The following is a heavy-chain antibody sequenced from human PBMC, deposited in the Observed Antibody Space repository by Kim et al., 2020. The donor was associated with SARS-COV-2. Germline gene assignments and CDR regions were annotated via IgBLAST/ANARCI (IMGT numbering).Heavy chain of an antibody. CDR3: ARDSVLMVYASEGFDY. D-gene: IGHD2-8*01. J-gene: IGHJ4*02. CDR1: GYSISSGYY. CDR2: IYHSGST. Sequence: SETLSLTCTVSGYSISSGYYWGWIRQPPGKGLEWIGSIYHSGSTYYNPSLKSRVTISVDTSKNQFSLKLSSVTAADTAVYYCARDSVLMVYASEGFDYWGQGTLVTVSS. V-gene: IGHV4-38-2*02.